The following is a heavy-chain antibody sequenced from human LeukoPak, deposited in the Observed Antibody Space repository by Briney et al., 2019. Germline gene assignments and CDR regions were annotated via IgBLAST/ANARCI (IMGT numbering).Heavy chain of an antibody. Sequence: GGSLRLSCVASAFSDKSNYMSWVRQAPGKGLEWVSVSYSGGSTYYEDSVKGRFTVSSDVSKNTLYLQMNSLRAEDTAVYYCARTGDSYGMDVWGQGTTVTVSS. CDR2: SYSGGST. D-gene: IGHD7-27*01. CDR3: ARTGDSYGMDV. J-gene: IGHJ6*02. CDR1: AFSDKSNY. V-gene: IGHV3-53*01.